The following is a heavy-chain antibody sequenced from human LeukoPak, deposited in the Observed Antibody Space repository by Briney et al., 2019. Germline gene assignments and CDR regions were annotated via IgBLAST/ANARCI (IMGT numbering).Heavy chain of an antibody. CDR3: ARTDSEDIVVVVAATFFY. CDR2: ISGSGGST. D-gene: IGHD2-15*01. CDR1: GFTFSSYA. J-gene: IGHJ4*02. V-gene: IGHV3-23*01. Sequence: SAGSLRLSCAASGFTFSSYAMSWVRQAPGKGLEWVSAISGSGGSTYYADSVKGRFTISRDNSKNTLYLQMNSLRAEDTAVYYCARTDSEDIVVVVAATFFYWGQGTLVTVSS.